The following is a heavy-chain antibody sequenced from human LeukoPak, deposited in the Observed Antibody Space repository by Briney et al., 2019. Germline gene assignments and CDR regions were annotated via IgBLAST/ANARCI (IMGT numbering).Heavy chain of an antibody. CDR2: ISAYNGNT. D-gene: IGHD3-10*01. J-gene: IGHJ4*02. CDR1: GYTFTSYG. CDR3: ARGQLLWFEERAGYFDY. Sequence: ASVKVSCKASGYTFTSYGISWVRQAPGQGLEWMGWISAYNGNTNYAQKPQGRVTMTTDTSTSTAYMELRSLRSDDTAVYYCARGQLLWFEERAGYFDYWGQGTLVTVSS. V-gene: IGHV1-18*01.